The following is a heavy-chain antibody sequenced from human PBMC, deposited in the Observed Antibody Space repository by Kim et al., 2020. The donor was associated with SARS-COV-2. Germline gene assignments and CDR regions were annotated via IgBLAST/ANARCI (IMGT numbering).Heavy chain of an antibody. V-gene: IGHV3-30*02. D-gene: IGHD2-2*01. Sequence: GKGRFTISRDNSKNTLYLQMNSLRAEDTAVYYCAKSEDIVVVPAAIGCDYWGQGTLVTVSS. J-gene: IGHJ4*02. CDR3: AKSEDIVVVPAAIGCDY.